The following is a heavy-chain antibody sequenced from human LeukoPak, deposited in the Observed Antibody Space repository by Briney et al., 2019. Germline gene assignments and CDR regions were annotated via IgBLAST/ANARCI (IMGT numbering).Heavy chain of an antibody. D-gene: IGHD1-26*01. CDR3: AREGGRGSFFDY. V-gene: IGHV3-48*03. Sequence: GGSLRLSCAASGFTFSSYEMNWVRQAPGKGLDWASYISSSGSTIYYADSVKGRFTISRDNAKNSLYLQMNSLRAEDTAVYYCAREGGRGSFFDYWGQGTLVTVSS. CDR1: GFTFSSYE. CDR2: ISSSGSTI. J-gene: IGHJ4*02.